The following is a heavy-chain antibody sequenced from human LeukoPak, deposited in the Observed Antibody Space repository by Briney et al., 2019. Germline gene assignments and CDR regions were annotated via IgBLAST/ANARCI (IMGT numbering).Heavy chain of an antibody. V-gene: IGHV4-31*03. CDR3: ARTPFPQITMIVERYFDY. Sequence: SETLSLTCTVSGGSISSSSYYWSWIRQHPGKGLEWIGYIYYSGSTYYSPSLKSRVTISVDTSKNQFSLKLSSVTAADTAVYYCARTPFPQITMIVERYFDYWGQGTLVTVSS. CDR1: GGSISSSSYY. J-gene: IGHJ4*02. CDR2: IYYSGST. D-gene: IGHD3-22*01.